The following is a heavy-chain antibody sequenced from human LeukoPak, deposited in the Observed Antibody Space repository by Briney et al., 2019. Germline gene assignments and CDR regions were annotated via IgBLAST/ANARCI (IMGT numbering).Heavy chain of an antibody. D-gene: IGHD6-6*01. Sequence: SETLSLTCTVSGVYISSYYWSWIRQSPEKGLERIGYLTPSGSTHYSPSLKSRVTISVDTSKNQFSLKLSSVTAADTAVYYCARGPGGSSSSDFDYWGQGTLVTVSS. CDR2: LTPSGST. J-gene: IGHJ4*02. CDR1: GVYISSYY. V-gene: IGHV4-4*08. CDR3: ARGPGGSSSSDFDY.